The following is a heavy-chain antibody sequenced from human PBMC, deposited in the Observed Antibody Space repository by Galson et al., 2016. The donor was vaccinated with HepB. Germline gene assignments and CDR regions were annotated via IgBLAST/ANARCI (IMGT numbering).Heavy chain of an antibody. CDR2: TYYRSKWYN. CDR1: GDSVSSNSAA. D-gene: IGHD6-13*01. J-gene: IGHJ6*02. Sequence: CAISGDSVSSNSAAWNWIRQSPSRGLEWLGRTYYRSKWYNEYAVSVKSRITINPDTSKNQFSLQLNSVTPEDTAVYYCARDLREATAGTGYYCYGLDVWGQGTTVTVSS. CDR3: ARDLREATAGTGYYCYGLDV. V-gene: IGHV6-1*01.